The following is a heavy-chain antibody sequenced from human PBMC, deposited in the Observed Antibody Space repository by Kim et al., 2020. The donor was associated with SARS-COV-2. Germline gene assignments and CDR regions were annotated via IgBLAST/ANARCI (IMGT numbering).Heavy chain of an antibody. J-gene: IGHJ4*02. CDR3: ARGWGSSSRY. V-gene: IGHV4-34*01. CDR2: INHSGST. Sequence: SETLSLTCAVYGGSFSGYYWSWIRQPPGKGLEWIGEINHSGSTNYNPSLKSRVSISVDTSKNQFSLKLSSVTTADTAVYYCARGWGSSSRYWGQGTLVTV. D-gene: IGHD6-6*01. CDR1: GGSFSGYY.